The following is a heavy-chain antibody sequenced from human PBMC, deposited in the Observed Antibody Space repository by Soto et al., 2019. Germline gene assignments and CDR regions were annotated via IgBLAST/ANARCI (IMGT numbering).Heavy chain of an antibody. D-gene: IGHD6-6*01. CDR3: ARDSAIAARPDYYYGMDV. V-gene: IGHV4-61*01. J-gene: IGHJ6*01. CDR1: GGSLSSGYYY. Sequence: XTLFLPCSVSGGSLSSGYYYWSWIRQPPGKGLEWIGYIYYSGSTNYNPSLKSRVTISVDTSKNQFSLKLSSLTASYTAVYYCARDSAIAARPDYYYGMDVWGQAPTVNVS. CDR2: IYYSGST.